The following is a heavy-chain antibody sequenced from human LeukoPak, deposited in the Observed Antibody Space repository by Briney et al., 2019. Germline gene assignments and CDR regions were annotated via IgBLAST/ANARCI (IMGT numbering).Heavy chain of an antibody. Sequence: PSETLSLTCAVYGGSFSGYYWSWIRQPPGKGLEWIGEINHSGSTNYNPSLKSRVTISVDMSKNQFSLKLSSVTAADTAVYYCARLSSSTSSPFDYWGQGTLVTVSS. D-gene: IGHD2-2*01. CDR1: GGSFSGYY. CDR3: ARLSSSTSSPFDY. V-gene: IGHV4-34*01. J-gene: IGHJ4*02. CDR2: INHSGST.